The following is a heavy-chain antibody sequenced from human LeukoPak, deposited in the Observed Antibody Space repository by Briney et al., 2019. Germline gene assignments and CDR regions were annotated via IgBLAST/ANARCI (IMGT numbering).Heavy chain of an antibody. Sequence: SETLSLTCAVYGGSFSGYYWSWIRQPPGKGLEWIGEINHSGSTNYNPSLKSRVTISVDASKNQFSLKLSSVTAADTAVYYCAVPADLDKDYWGQGTLVTVSS. CDR2: INHSGST. D-gene: IGHD2-2*01. CDR1: GGSFSGYY. V-gene: IGHV4-34*01. J-gene: IGHJ4*02. CDR3: AVPADLDKDY.